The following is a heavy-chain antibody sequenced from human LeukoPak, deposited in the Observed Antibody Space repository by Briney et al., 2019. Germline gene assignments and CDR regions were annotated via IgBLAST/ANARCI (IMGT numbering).Heavy chain of an antibody. CDR3: GKGYCSSIACPMDY. Sequence: PGGSLRLSCAASGFTFSSYSMNWVRQAPGKGLEWVSSISSSSSYIYYADSVKGRFTISRDNAKNSLYLQMNNLRAEDMAFYYCGKGYCSSIACPMDYWGQGTLVSVSS. D-gene: IGHD2-2*01. CDR2: ISSSSSYI. CDR1: GFTFSSYS. V-gene: IGHV3-21*04. J-gene: IGHJ4*02.